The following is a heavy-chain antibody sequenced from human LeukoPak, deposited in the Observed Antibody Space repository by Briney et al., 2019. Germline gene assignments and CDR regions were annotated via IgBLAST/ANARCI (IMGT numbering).Heavy chain of an antibody. V-gene: IGHV5-51*01. CDR2: IYPGDSDT. D-gene: IGHD3-22*01. CDR3: ARLNYYDSSGFDY. J-gene: IGHJ4*02. CDR1: GSIFTSYW. Sequence: GASLQISCKGSGSIFTSYWIGWGRQLPGKGLEGMGIIYPGDSDTRYSPSFQGQVTISADKSISTAYLQWSSLKASDTAMYYCARLNYYDSSGFDYWGQGTLVTVSS.